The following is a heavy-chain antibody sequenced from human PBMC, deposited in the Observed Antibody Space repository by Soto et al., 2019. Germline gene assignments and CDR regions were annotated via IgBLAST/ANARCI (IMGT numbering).Heavy chain of an antibody. V-gene: IGHV1-18*01. D-gene: IGHD3-3*01. CDR2: SGTS. CDR3: ARGADDFSSGYYYDY. CDR1: GYTFSRHG. J-gene: IGHJ4*02. Sequence: QVQLVQSGAEVKKPGASVTVSCKASGYTFSRHGISWVRQAPGQGLEWMAWSGTSNYGQKFQGRLTLTTNPSTRTVYMELRSLRSDDAAACYCARGADDFSSGYYYDYWGQGTLVTVSS.